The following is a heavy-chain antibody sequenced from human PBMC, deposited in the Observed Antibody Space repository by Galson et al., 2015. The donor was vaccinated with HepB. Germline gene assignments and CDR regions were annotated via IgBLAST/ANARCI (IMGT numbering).Heavy chain of an antibody. Sequence: VRQAPGKGLEWVSAISGSGGSTYYADSVKGRFTISRDNSKNTLYLQMNSLRAEDTAVYYCAKDLGPARGYYYYGMDVWGQGTTVTVSS. CDR3: AKDLGPARGYYYYGMDV. CDR2: ISGSGGST. D-gene: IGHD7-27*01. J-gene: IGHJ6*02. V-gene: IGHV3-23*01.